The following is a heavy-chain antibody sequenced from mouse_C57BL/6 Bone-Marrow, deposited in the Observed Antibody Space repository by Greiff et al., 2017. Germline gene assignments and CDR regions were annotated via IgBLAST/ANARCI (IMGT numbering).Heavy chain of an antibody. CDR2: ISSGGSYT. V-gene: IGHV5-6*03. CDR1: GFTFSSYG. Sequence: EVKLVESGGGLVKPGGSLKLSCAASGFTFSSYGMSWVRQTPDKRLEWVATISSGGSYTYYPDSVKGRFTISRDNAKNTLYLQMSSLKSEDTAMYYCARYDGYYNAMDYWGQGTSVTVSS. D-gene: IGHD2-3*01. CDR3: ARYDGYYNAMDY. J-gene: IGHJ4*01.